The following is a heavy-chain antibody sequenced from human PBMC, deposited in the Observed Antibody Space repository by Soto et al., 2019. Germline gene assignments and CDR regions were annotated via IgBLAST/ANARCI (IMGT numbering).Heavy chain of an antibody. D-gene: IGHD5-12*01. CDR1: AFTFSSYA. V-gene: IGHV3-23*01. J-gene: IGHJ6*03. Sequence: PGESLRLSCAASAFTFSSYAMSWVRQAPGKGLEWVSAISGSGGSTYYADSVKGRFTISRDNSKNTLYLKMNSLRADDTAVYYCAKQEWQRFRVYYYYMDVWGKGTTVTVSS. CDR3: AKQEWQRFRVYYYYMDV. CDR2: ISGSGGST.